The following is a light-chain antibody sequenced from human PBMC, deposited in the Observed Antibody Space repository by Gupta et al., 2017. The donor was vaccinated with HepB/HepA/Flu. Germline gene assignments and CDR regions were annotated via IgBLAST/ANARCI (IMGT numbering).Light chain of an antibody. CDR3: SSYTSTSALWL. J-gene: IGLJ3*02. CDR1: SRDVGRYNF. V-gene: IGLV2-14*03. Sequence: QSALTQPASVSGSPGQSITISCTGTSRDVGRYNFVSWYQQHPGKAPKLILYDVSNRPSGVSDRFFGSKSGNTASLMISGLQAEDEAHYFCSSYTSTSALWLFGGGTELTVL. CDR2: DVS.